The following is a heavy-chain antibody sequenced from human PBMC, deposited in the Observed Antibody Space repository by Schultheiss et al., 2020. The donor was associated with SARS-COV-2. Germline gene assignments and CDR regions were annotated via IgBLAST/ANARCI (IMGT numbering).Heavy chain of an antibody. D-gene: IGHD3-9*01. V-gene: IGHV4-59*01. Sequence: SETLSLTCTVSGGSISSYYWSWIRQPPGKGLEWIGYIYYSGSTNYNPSLKSRVTISVDTSKKQFSLKLSSVTAADTAVYYCARSLGYFDWLLYHAFDIWGQGTMVTVSS. CDR3: ARSLGYFDWLLYHAFDI. J-gene: IGHJ3*02. CDR2: IYYSGST. CDR1: GGSISSYY.